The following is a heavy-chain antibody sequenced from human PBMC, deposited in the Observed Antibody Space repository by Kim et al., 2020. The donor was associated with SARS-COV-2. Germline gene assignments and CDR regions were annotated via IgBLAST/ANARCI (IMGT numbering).Heavy chain of an antibody. CDR3: ALGGSGWPSGDWFDP. Sequence: GGSLRLSCAASGFAFSTYNMNWVRQAPGKGLEWVSSISTSSSYIYYADSVKGRFTISRDNAKKSLYLQMNSLRAEDTAVYYCALGGSGWPSGDWFDPWGQGTLVTLSS. D-gene: IGHD6-19*01. V-gene: IGHV3-21*01. CDR2: ISTSSSYI. CDR1: GFAFSTYN. J-gene: IGHJ5*02.